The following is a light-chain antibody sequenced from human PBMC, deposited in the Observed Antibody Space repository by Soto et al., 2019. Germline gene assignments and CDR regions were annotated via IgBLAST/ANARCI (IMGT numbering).Light chain of an antibody. V-gene: IGKV1-5*01. CDR2: DAS. J-gene: IGKJ2*01. CDR3: QQYNSYQYT. CDR1: QSISSW. Sequence: DIQMTQSPSTLSASVGDRDTITCRASQSISSWLAWYQQKPGKAPKLLIYDASSWASGLPSRFSGSGSGTEITITISSLQPDDFANYYCQQYNSYQYTFGQGTKLEIK.